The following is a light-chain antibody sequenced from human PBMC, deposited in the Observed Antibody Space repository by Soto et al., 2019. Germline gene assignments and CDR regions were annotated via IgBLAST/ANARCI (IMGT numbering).Light chain of an antibody. CDR3: QQSYSTVWT. Sequence: DIQMTQSPSSLSASVGDRVTITCRASQNIGDYLNWYQQKPGKAPNLLIYAASSLQSGVPSRFRGSRSGTDFTLTISSPQPEDSATYYCQQSYSTVWTFGQGTKVEV. CDR1: QNIGDY. CDR2: AAS. V-gene: IGKV1-39*01. J-gene: IGKJ1*01.